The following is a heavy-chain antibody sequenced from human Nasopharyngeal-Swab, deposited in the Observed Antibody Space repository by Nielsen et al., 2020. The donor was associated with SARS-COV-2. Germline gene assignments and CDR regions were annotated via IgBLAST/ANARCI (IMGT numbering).Heavy chain of an antibody. CDR2: IYYSGST. V-gene: IGHV4-59*01. D-gene: IGHD5-18*01. CDR3: ARDSGYSYGYRLDAFDI. CDR1: GGSIGSYY. Sequence: SETLSLTCTVSGGSIGSYYWSWIRQPPGKGLEWIGYIYYSGSTNYNPSLKSRVTISVDTSKNQFSLKLSSVTAADTAVYYCARDSGYSYGYRLDAFDIWGQGTMVTVSS. J-gene: IGHJ3*02.